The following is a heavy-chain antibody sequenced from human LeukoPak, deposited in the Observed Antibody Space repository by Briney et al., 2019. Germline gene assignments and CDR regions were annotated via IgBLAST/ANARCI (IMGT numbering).Heavy chain of an antibody. CDR3: ARASLAARLDY. D-gene: IGHD6-6*01. V-gene: IGHV4-30-2*01. CDR2: IYHSGST. J-gene: IGHJ4*02. CDR1: GGSISSGGYY. Sequence: PSQTLSLTCTVSGGSISSGGYYWSWIRQPPGKGLEWIGYIYHSGSTYYNPSLKSRVTISVDRSKNQFSLKLSSVTAADTAVYYCARASLAARLDYWGQGTLVTVSS.